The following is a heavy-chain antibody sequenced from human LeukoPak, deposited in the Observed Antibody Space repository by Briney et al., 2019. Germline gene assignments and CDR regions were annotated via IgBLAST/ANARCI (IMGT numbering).Heavy chain of an antibody. J-gene: IGHJ4*02. D-gene: IGHD3-22*01. CDR2: ISGSGGST. CDR3: AKRADGTTSYYSPGDY. V-gene: IGHV3-23*01. Sequence: PGGSLRLSCAVSGFTFSSYAMSWVRQAPGKGLEWVSAISGSGGSTYYADSVKGRFTISRDNSKNTLYLQMNSLRAEDTAVYYCAKRADGTTSYYSPGDYWGQGTLVTVSS. CDR1: GFTFSSYA.